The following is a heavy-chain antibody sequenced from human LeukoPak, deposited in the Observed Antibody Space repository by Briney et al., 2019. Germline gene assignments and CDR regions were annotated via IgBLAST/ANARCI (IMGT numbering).Heavy chain of an antibody. CDR3: AKRSGGSGTFDY. CDR1: GFTFSDYA. J-gene: IGHJ4*02. Sequence: GGSLRLSCAASGFTFSDYAMSWVRQAPGKGLEWVSGISGGGSGTYYADSVKGRFTISRDNSRSTLYLQMNSLRAEDTAVYYCAKRSGGSGTFDYWGQGTLVTVSS. D-gene: IGHD3-10*01. CDR2: ISGGGSGT. V-gene: IGHV3-23*01.